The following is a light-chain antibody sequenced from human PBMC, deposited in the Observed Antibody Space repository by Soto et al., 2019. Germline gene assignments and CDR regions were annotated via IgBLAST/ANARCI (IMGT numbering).Light chain of an antibody. Sequence: QSVLTQPASVSGSPGQSITISCTGTSSDVGGYNYVSWYQQHPGKAPKLMIYDVSNRRSGVSNRFSGSKSGNTASLTISGLXAXDXADYYCSSYTSSSTLYVFGTGTKLTVL. CDR1: SSDVGGYNY. CDR2: DVS. V-gene: IGLV2-14*01. J-gene: IGLJ1*01. CDR3: SSYTSSSTLYV.